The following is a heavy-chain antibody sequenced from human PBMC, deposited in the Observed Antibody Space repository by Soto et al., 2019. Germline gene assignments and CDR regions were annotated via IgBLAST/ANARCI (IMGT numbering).Heavy chain of an antibody. J-gene: IGHJ4*02. CDR1: GGRFTHYS. V-gene: IGHV1-69*01. CDR3: ARGQGQELVQGLDY. Sequence: QVHLVQSGAEAKEPGSSVKVSCKASGGRFTHYSFSWVRQAPGQGLVWMGGIIPIFNTANYAQKFEDRVTITADESTSTAYMELSGLRSDDTAVYFCARGQGQELVQGLDYWGQGTLVTVSP. D-gene: IGHD1-1*01. CDR2: IIPIFNTA.